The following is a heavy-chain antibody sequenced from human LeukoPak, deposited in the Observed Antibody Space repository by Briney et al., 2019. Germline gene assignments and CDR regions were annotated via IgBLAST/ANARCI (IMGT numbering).Heavy chain of an antibody. CDR1: GGTFSSYA. V-gene: IGHV1-69*05. D-gene: IGHD2-15*01. CDR3: AGSTGIVVVVAATPPDAFDI. Sequence: SVKVSCKASGGTFSSYAISWVRQAPGQGLEWMGGIIPIFGTANYAQKFQGRVTITTDESTSTAYMELSSLRSEDTAVYYCAGSTGIVVVVAATPPDAFDIWGQGTMVTVSS. CDR2: IIPIFGTA. J-gene: IGHJ3*02.